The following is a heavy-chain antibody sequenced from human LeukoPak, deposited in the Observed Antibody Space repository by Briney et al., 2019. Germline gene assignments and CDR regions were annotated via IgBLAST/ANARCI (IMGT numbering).Heavy chain of an antibody. Sequence: GESLKISCKGSGYSFTTYWIGWVRQMPGKGLEWMGIIYPGDSDTRYSPSFQGQVTISADKSISTAYLQWSSLKASDTAMYYYARYRGYYGSGSPWGYYFDYWGQGTLVTVSS. D-gene: IGHD3-10*01. V-gene: IGHV5-51*01. CDR3: ARYRGYYGSGSPWGYYFDY. J-gene: IGHJ4*02. CDR2: IYPGDSDT. CDR1: GYSFTTYW.